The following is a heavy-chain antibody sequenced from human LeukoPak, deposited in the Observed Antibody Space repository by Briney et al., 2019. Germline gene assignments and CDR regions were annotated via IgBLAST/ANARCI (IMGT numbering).Heavy chain of an antibody. CDR2: IYYSGST. V-gene: IGHV4-59*01. D-gene: IGHD2-2*01. CDR1: GGSISSYY. J-gene: IGHJ5*02. Sequence: SETLSLTCTVSGGSISSYYWSWIRQPPGKGLEWIGYIYYSGSTNYNPSLKSRVTISVDTSKSQFSLKLSSVTAADTAVYYCARAGCSSTSCYGEAPFDPWGQGTLVTVSS. CDR3: ARAGCSSTSCYGEAPFDP.